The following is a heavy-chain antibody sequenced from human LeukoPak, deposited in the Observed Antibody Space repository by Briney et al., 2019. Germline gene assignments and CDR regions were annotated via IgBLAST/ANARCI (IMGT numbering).Heavy chain of an antibody. V-gene: IGHV3-23*01. J-gene: IGHJ6*03. CDR3: AKHYDSSGYFYYYYMDV. CDR1: GFTIRSSA. D-gene: IGHD3-22*01. Sequence: GGSLRLSCAASGFTIRSSAMSWVRQAPGKGLEWVSGISGSGGSTYYADSVKGRFTISRDNSKNTLYLQMNSLRAEDTAVYYCAKHYDSSGYFYYYYMDVWGKGTTVTVSS. CDR2: ISGSGGST.